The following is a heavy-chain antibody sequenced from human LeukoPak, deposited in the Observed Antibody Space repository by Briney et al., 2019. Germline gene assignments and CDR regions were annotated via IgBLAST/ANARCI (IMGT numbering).Heavy chain of an antibody. CDR1: GFTFSSYA. CDR3: ARARDTAMVISYSFDY. J-gene: IGHJ4*02. Sequence: AGSLRLSCAASGFTFSSYAMHWIRQAPGKGLEWVAVISYDGSNKYYADSVKGRFTISRDNSKNTLYLQMNSLRAEDTAVYYCARARDTAMVISYSFDYWGQGTLVTVSS. D-gene: IGHD5-18*01. V-gene: IGHV3-30-3*01. CDR2: ISYDGSNK.